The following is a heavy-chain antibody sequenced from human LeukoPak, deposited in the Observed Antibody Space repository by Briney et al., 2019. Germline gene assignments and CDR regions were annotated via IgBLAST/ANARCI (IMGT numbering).Heavy chain of an antibody. D-gene: IGHD3-22*01. CDR1: GGSISSYY. J-gene: IGHJ4*02. Sequence: SETLSLTCTVSGGSISSYYWSWIRQPPGKGLEWIGYIYYSGSTNYNPSLKSRVTISVDKSKNQFSLRLTSVTAADTAVYYCARESNYDSSGYYLDCWGQGTLVTASS. CDR2: IYYSGST. CDR3: ARESNYDSSGYYLDC. V-gene: IGHV4-59*12.